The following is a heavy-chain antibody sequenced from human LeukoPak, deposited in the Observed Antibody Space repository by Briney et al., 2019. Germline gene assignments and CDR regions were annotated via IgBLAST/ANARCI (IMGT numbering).Heavy chain of an antibody. V-gene: IGHV3-69-1*01. CDR2: ISSSSYI. CDR1: GFTFSDYY. J-gene: IGHJ3*02. Sequence: PGGSLRLSCAASGFTFSDYYMNWVRQAPGKGLEWVSSISSSSYIYYADSVKGRFTISRDNAKNSLYLQMNSLRAEDTAVYYCARSTRAIAFDIWGQGTMVTVSS. CDR3: ARSTRAIAFDI. D-gene: IGHD2-2*01.